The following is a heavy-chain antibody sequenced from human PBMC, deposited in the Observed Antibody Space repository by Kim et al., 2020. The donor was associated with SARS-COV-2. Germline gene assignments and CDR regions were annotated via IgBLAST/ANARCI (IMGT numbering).Heavy chain of an antibody. D-gene: IGHD3-3*01. Sequence: GGSLRLSCAASGFTFSSYAMSWVRQAPGKGLEWVSAISGSGGSTYYADSVKGRFTISRDNSKNTLYLQMNSLRAEDTAVYYCAKDPYYDFWSGYNNWFDPWGQGTLVTVSS. CDR3: AKDPYYDFWSGYNNWFDP. J-gene: IGHJ5*02. CDR1: GFTFSSYA. CDR2: ISGSGGST. V-gene: IGHV3-23*01.